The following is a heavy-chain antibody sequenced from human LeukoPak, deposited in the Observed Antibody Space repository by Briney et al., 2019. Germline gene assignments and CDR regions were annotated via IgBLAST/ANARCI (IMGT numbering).Heavy chain of an antibody. D-gene: IGHD3-3*01. J-gene: IGHJ5*02. CDR1: GGTFSSYA. CDR3: ARDAETENYDFWSGYRYNWFDP. Sequence: ASVTVSCKASGGTFSSYAISWVRQAPGQGLEWMGGIIPIFGTANYAQKFQGRVTITTDESTSTAYMELSSLRSEDTAVYYCARDAETENYDFWSGYRYNWFDPWGQGTLVTVSS. CDR2: IIPIFGTA. V-gene: IGHV1-69*05.